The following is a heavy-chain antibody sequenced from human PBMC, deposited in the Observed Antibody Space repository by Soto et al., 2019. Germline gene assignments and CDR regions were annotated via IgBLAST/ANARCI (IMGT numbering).Heavy chain of an antibody. Sequence: GGSLRLSCAASGFTVSSNYMSWVRQAPGKGLEWVSVIYSGGSTYYSDSVKGRFTIARDNSKNTLYLQMNSLRAEDTAVYYCARGVYSSVWSLSGYWGQGTLVTFSS. V-gene: IGHV3-53*01. CDR1: GFTVSSNY. CDR3: ARGVYSSVWSLSGY. D-gene: IGHD6-19*01. J-gene: IGHJ4*02. CDR2: IYSGGST.